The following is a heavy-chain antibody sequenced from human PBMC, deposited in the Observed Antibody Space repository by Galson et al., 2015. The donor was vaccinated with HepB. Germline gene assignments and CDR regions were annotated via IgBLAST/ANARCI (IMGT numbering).Heavy chain of an antibody. CDR3: TRDPPLGTPFDF. Sequence: SLRLSCATSGFTFSNYNMIWVRQAPGKGLEWVSSINTDSGYMYYADSVKGRFSISRDNAKNSLYLQINSLGIEDTAVYSCTRDPPLGTPFDFWGQGTLVTVSS. CDR2: INTDSGYM. D-gene: IGHD7-27*01. J-gene: IGHJ4*02. CDR1: GFTFSNYN. V-gene: IGHV3-21*01.